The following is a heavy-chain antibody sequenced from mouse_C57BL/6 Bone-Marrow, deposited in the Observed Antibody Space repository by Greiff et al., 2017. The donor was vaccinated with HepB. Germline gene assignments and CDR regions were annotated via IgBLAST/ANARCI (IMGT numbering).Heavy chain of an antibody. J-gene: IGHJ1*03. V-gene: IGHV1-81*01. D-gene: IGHD2-4*01. CDR1: GYTFTSYG. Sequence: VKLVESGAELARPGASVKLSCKASGYTFTSYGISWVKQRTGQGLEWIGEIYPRSGNTYYNEKFKGKATLTADKSSSTAYMELRSLTSEDSAVYFCARGGDYPYWYFDVGGTGTTVTVSS. CDR2: IYPRSGNT. CDR3: ARGGDYPYWYFDV.